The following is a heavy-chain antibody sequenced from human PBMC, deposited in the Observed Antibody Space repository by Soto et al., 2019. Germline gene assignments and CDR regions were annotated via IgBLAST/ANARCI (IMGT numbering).Heavy chain of an antibody. CDR1: GGSSIDSDCC. J-gene: IGHJ6*02. D-gene: IGHD2-15*01. Sequence: VLGGSSIDSDCCWGWIKTPPGKGLEWIGSIFYLGSSYYNPSLKSRVTMSVDTSKNQFSLRLRSVTAADTALYFCARHSFTLRKNTVSALLGQRITVIV. CDR3: ARHSFTLRKNTVSAL. CDR2: IFYLGSS. V-gene: IGHV4-39*01.